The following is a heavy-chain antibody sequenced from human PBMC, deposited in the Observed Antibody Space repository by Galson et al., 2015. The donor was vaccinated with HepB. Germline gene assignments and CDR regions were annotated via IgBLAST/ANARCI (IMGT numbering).Heavy chain of an antibody. D-gene: IGHD6-19*01. CDR3: VTVSGESSGSHCDY. Sequence: SETLSLTCTVSGRSISSKIYNWGWIRQPPGKGLEWIGSFYYGGRTHYTPSLSRRVTKSVDSSKNQFSVNLSSVTAAETAVYYCVTVSGESSGSHCDYWGQGTLVTVTS. CDR1: GRSISSKIYN. CDR2: FYYGGRT. V-gene: IGHV4-39*01. J-gene: IGHJ4*02.